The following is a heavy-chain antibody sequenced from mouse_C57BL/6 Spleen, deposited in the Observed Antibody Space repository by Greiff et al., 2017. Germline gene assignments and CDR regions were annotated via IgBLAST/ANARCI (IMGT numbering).Heavy chain of an antibody. CDR2: IRSKSNNYAT. CDR3: VRHSTHGAMDY. V-gene: IGHV10-1*01. CDR1: GFSFNTYA. J-gene: IGHJ4*01. D-gene: IGHD5-1*01. Sequence: EVKLVESGGGLVQPKGSLKLSCAASGFSFNTYAMNWVRQAPGKGLEWVARIRSKSNNYATYYADSVKDRFTISRDDSESMLYLQMNNLKTEDTAMYYCVRHSTHGAMDYWGQGTSVTVSS.